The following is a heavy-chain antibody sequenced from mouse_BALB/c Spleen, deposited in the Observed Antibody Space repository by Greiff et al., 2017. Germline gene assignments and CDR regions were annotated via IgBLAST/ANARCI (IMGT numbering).Heavy chain of an antibody. J-gene: IGHJ2*01. CDR1: GFTFSSYA. Sequence: EVKLVESGGGLVKPGGSLKLSCAASGFTFSSYAMSWVRQSPEKRLEWVAEISSGGSYTYYPDTVTGRFTISRDNAKNTLYLEMSSLRSEDTAMYYCARRGVYYYGSHFDYWGQGTTLTVSS. CDR3: ARRGVYYYGSHFDY. CDR2: ISSGGSYT. V-gene: IGHV5-9-4*01. D-gene: IGHD1-1*01.